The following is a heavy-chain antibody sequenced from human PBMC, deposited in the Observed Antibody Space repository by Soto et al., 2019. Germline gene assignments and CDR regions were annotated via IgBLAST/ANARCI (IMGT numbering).Heavy chain of an antibody. Sequence: SVKVSCKASGGTFSSYAISWVRQAPGQGLEWMGGIIPIFGTANYAQKFQGRVTITADESTSTAYMELSSLRSEDTAVYYCARQVAVSDAFDIWGQGTMVTVSS. CDR1: GGTFSSYA. V-gene: IGHV1-69*13. D-gene: IGHD6-19*01. CDR2: IIPIFGTA. CDR3: ARQVAVSDAFDI. J-gene: IGHJ3*02.